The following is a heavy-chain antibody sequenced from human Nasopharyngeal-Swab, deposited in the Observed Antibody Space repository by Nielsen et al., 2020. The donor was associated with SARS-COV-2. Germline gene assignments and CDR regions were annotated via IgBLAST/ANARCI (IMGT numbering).Heavy chain of an antibody. D-gene: IGHD3-3*01. CDR2: ISSSSSYI. CDR1: GFTFHNYN. Sequence: GGSLRLSCAGSGFTFHNYNFNWVRQAPGKGLERVSFISSSSSYIYYADSVKGRFTISRDNAKNSLYLQMNSLRAEDTAVYYCARDGLDYDFWSAYFMDVWGQGTTVTVSS. V-gene: IGHV3-21*01. CDR3: ARDGLDYDFWSAYFMDV. J-gene: IGHJ6*02.